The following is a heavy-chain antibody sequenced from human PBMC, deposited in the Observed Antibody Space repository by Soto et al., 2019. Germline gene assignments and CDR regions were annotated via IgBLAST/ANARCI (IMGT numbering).Heavy chain of an antibody. V-gene: IGHV4-31*03. CDR3: ASSCYDSSPDYFYGIDV. CDR1: GRSISSVDYS. D-gene: IGHD3-22*01. CDR2: ISYSGRT. J-gene: IGHJ6*02. Sequence: QVQLQESGPGLVKPSQTLSLTCTVSGRSISSVDYSWRWVRQHPGQGLEWIGYISYSGRTYNNSSLKSRVTISVDTSDNQFSQKLSSVTAADTGVYYCASSCYDSSPDYFYGIDVWGRGTTVTGS.